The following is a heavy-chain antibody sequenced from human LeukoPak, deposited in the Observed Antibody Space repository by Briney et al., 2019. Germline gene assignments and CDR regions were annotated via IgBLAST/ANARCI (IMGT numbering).Heavy chain of an antibody. CDR2: IGTSDSST. V-gene: IGHV3-48*03. Sequence: GGSLRLSCAASGFTFSSYEMNWVRQAPGKGLEWVSYIGTSDSSTYYADSVKGRFTISRDNAKNSLYLQMNSLRVEDTAVYYCAKDRSWAATTTRLYSFDYWGQGTLVTVSS. D-gene: IGHD1-26*01. J-gene: IGHJ4*02. CDR3: AKDRSWAATTTRLYSFDY. CDR1: GFTFSSYE.